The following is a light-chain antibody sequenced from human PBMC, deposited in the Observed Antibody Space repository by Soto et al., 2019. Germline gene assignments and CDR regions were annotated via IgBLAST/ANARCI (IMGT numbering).Light chain of an antibody. V-gene: IGLV2-8*01. CDR1: SSDIGGYTY. J-gene: IGLJ1*01. CDR2: EVS. Sequence: QSALTQPPSASGSPGQSVTISCSGSSSDIGGYTYVSWYQHHPGKAPKLMIYEVSKRPSGVPDCFSGSKSGNTASLTVSGLQAEDEADYYCSSFADSNSYVFGTGTRSPS. CDR3: SSFADSNSYV.